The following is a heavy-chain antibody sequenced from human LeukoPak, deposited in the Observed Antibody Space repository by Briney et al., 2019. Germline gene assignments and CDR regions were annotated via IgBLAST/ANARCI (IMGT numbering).Heavy chain of an antibody. Sequence: ASVKVSCKASGYSFTGYYMHRVRRAPGQGLEWMGWINPNSGGTNYAQKFQGRVTMTRDTSISTAYMELSRLRSDDTAVYYCARDPDDSSGYYLDYWGQGTLVTVSS. CDR1: GYSFTGYY. V-gene: IGHV1-2*02. CDR3: ARDPDDSSGYYLDY. J-gene: IGHJ4*02. CDR2: INPNSGGT. D-gene: IGHD3-22*01.